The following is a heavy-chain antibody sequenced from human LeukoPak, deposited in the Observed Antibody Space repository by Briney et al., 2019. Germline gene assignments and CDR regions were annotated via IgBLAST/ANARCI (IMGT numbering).Heavy chain of an antibody. J-gene: IGHJ3*02. CDR3: ARAQSRTHWDGFDI. CDR2: ISTDNGNT. Sequence: GASVKVSCRASGYSFTSYGISWARQAPGRGLEWTGWISTDNGNTNYVQNLQGRVSMTRDTFTSTVYMELRSLRSDDTAVYYCARAQSRTHWDGFDIWGQGTVVTVPS. V-gene: IGHV1-18*01. D-gene: IGHD5-24*01. CDR1: GYSFTSYG.